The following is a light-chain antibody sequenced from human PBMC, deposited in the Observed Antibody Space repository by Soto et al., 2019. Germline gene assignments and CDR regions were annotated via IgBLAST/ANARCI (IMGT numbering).Light chain of an antibody. J-gene: IGKJ2*01. CDR2: AAS. V-gene: IGKV1-39*01. CDR3: QQTSISPNT. CDR1: QSIGTF. Sequence: DIQMPQSPSSLSASVGDRVSIACRASQSIGTFLHWYQQKPGKAPKLLVYAASTLPNGVPSRFSGRGAGTDFTLTICSLQPEDFGIYYCQQTSISPNTFGQGTKLEIK.